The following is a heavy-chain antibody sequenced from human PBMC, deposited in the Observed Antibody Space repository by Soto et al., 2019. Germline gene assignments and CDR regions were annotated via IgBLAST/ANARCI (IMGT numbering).Heavy chain of an antibody. CDR3: ARGGRYCSGTRCYASDP. CDR2: LNHSGES. CDR1: GGSFSTYF. Sequence: QVQLQQWGAGLLKPSETLSLTCTVSGGSFSTYFWSWIRQPPGKGLEWIGELNHSGESNYDPSLKGRVIMSLHTSSNQMSLKLTSLTAPDTAVYCCARGGRYCSGTRCYASDPRGQGTRVTGSS. D-gene: IGHD2-2*01. J-gene: IGHJ5*02. V-gene: IGHV4-34*01.